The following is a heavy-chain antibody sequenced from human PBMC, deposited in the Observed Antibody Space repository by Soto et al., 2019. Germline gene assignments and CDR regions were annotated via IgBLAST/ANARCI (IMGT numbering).Heavy chain of an antibody. D-gene: IGHD2-15*01. CDR2: ISSEGSEE. CDR3: AKSLEPEVGVVPGALGEY. Sequence: GGSLRLSCAASGFTLNNSDMHWVRQAPGKGLEWVAVISSEGSEEDYADSVRGRFTISRDNYKNRVFLQMTSLRLDDTAVYYCAKSLEPEVGVVPGALGEYWGQGTLVTVSS. J-gene: IGHJ4*02. V-gene: IGHV3-30*18. CDR1: GFTLNNSD.